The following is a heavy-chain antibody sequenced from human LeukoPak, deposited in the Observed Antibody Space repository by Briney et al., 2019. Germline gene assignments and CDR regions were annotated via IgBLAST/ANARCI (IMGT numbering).Heavy chain of an antibody. CDR2: ISSDGNNK. D-gene: IGHD6-13*01. CDR3: ARIGYSISWSGDY. Sequence: PGGSLRLSCVASGFTFGKYWMSWVRQAPGKGLVWVALISSDGNNKYYADSVKGRFSISRDNSKNTLYLQMNGLRVEDTAVYYCARIGYSISWSGDYWGQGSLVTVSS. V-gene: IGHV3-30-3*01. CDR1: GFTFGKYW. J-gene: IGHJ4*02.